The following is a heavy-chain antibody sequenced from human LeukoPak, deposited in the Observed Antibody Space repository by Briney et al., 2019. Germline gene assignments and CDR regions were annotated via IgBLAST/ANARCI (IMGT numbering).Heavy chain of an antibody. CDR1: GFTFSSYA. D-gene: IGHD3-3*01. J-gene: IGHJ4*02. V-gene: IGHV3-23*01. CDR2: ISGGGGST. Sequence: GGSLRLSCAASGFTFSSYAMSWVRQATGKGLEWVSAISGGGGSTFYADSVKGRFTISRDKSKNTLYLQMNSLRAEDTAVYYCAKEGDFWNGHYFDYWGQGTLVTVSS. CDR3: AKEGDFWNGHYFDY.